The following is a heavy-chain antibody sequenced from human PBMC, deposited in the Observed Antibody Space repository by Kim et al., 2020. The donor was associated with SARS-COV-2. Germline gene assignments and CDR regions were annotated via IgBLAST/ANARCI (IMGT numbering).Heavy chain of an antibody. Sequence: YPPPPNTRVTISVDTFKNQFSLKLSSVSAADKAVYYCARGINYYDSSEDYWGQGTLVTVSS. D-gene: IGHD3-22*01. CDR3: ARGINYYDSSEDY. J-gene: IGHJ4*02. V-gene: IGHV4-34*01.